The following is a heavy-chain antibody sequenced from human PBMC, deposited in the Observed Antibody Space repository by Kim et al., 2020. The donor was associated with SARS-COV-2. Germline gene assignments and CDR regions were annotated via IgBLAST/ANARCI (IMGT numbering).Heavy chain of an antibody. CDR2: IYWDDDK. CDR1: GFSLSTSVVG. CDR3: AQMRGVNIAVAGPGH. J-gene: IGHJ4*02. Sequence: SGPTLVNPTQTLTLTCTFSGFSLSTSVVGVGWIRQPPGKALEWLALIYWDDDKRYSPSLKSRLTITKDTSKNQVVLTMTNMDPVDTATYYCAQMRGVNIAVAGPGHWGQGTLVTVSS. D-gene: IGHD6-19*01. V-gene: IGHV2-5*02.